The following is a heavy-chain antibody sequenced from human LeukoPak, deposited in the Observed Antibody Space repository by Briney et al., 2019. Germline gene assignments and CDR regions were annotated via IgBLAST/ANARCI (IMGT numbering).Heavy chain of an antibody. CDR3: AITYSNNAFDV. J-gene: IGHJ3*01. CDR2: INPNTGGA. V-gene: IGHV1-2*06. Sequence: ASVKVSCKTSGYTFSNYYIHWLRQAPGQCLEWMRRINPNTGGANYAQNFQGRVTMTRDTSTSTAYMDLSRLTSDDTAIYYCAITYSNNAFDVWGQGTVVTVSS. CDR1: GYTFSNYY. D-gene: IGHD2-15*01.